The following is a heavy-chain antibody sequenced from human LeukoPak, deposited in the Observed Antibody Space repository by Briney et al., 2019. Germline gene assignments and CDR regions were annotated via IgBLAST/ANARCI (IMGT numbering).Heavy chain of an antibody. CDR1: GFTFSSYA. CDR3: AKNYYDSSGYYYFDY. Sequence: PGGSLRLSCAASGFTFSSYAMSWVRQAPGKGVEWVSAISGSGGSTYYADPVKGRFTISRDNSKNTLYLQMNSLRAEDTAVYYCAKNYYDSSGYYYFDYWGQGTLVTVSS. J-gene: IGHJ4*02. D-gene: IGHD3-22*01. V-gene: IGHV3-23*01. CDR2: ISGSGGST.